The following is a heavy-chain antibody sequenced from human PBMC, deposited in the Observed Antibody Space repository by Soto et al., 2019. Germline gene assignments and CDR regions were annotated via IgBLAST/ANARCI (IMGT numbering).Heavy chain of an antibody. J-gene: IGHJ6*02. V-gene: IGHV5-10-1*01. Sequence: GESLKISCKGSGYSFTSYWISWVRQMPGKGLEWMGRIDPSDSYTNYSPSFQGHVTISADKSISTAYLQWSSLKASDTAMYYCARRGYCSGGSCYGHYYYYGMDVWGQGTTVTVSS. CDR1: GYSFTSYW. D-gene: IGHD2-15*01. CDR2: IDPSDSYT. CDR3: ARRGYCSGGSCYGHYYYYGMDV.